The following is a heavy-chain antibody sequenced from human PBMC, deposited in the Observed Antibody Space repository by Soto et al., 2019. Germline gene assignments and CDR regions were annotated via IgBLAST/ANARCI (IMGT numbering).Heavy chain of an antibody. CDR3: VRGQWLPRGEY. D-gene: IGHD6-19*01. CDR1: GGSFSGFF. V-gene: IGHV4-34*01. Sequence: QVQLQQWGAGMLKPSETLSLTCTVSGGSFSGFFWTWIRQPPGKGLEWIGEINHSGSTNYNSSLNSRVTISQDMSENQFSLRLTSVTVADTAVYYCVRGQWLPRGEYWGQGTLVTVSS. J-gene: IGHJ4*02. CDR2: INHSGST.